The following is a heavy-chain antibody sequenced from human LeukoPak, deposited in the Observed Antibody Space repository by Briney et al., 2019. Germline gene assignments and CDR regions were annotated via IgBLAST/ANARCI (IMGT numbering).Heavy chain of an antibody. CDR2: VIPIFGTG. Sequence: ASVKVSCKASGGTFSSYAISWVRQAHGQGLELMGRVIPIFGTGHYAQKFQGRVTITMDKSTRTAYMELHSLTFEDTAVDYFNCGVTTGFDPWGQGTLVTVSS. CDR1: GGTFSSYA. V-gene: IGHV1-69*05. J-gene: IGHJ5*02. D-gene: IGHD7-27*01. CDR3: NCGVTTGFDP.